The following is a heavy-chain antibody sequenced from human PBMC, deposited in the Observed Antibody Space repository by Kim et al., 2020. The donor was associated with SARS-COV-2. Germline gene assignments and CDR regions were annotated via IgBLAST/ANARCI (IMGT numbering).Heavy chain of an antibody. V-gene: IGHV5-51*01. CDR3: ARLDYYDSSGYYYVNWFDP. J-gene: IGHJ5*02. CDR2: IYPGDSDT. CDR1: GYSFTSYW. D-gene: IGHD3-22*01. Sequence: GESLKISCKGSGYSFTSYWIGWVRQMPGKGLEWMGIIYPGDSDTRYSPSFQGQVTISADKSISTAYLQWSSLKASDTAMYYCARLDYYDSSGYYYVNWFDPWGQGTLVTVSS.